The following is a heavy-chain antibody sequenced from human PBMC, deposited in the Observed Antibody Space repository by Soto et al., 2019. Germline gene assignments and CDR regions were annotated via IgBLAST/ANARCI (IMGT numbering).Heavy chain of an antibody. D-gene: IGHD4-17*01. CDR2: IWYDGSNK. Sequence: QVQLVESGGGVVQPGRSLRLSCAASGFTFSSYGMDWVRQAPGKGLEWVAVIWYDGSNKYYADSVKGRFTISRDNSKNTLYLQMNSLRAEDTAVYYCARDYGDSKGGDYWGQGTLVTVSS. CDR1: GFTFSSYG. J-gene: IGHJ4*02. CDR3: ARDYGDSKGGDY. V-gene: IGHV3-33*01.